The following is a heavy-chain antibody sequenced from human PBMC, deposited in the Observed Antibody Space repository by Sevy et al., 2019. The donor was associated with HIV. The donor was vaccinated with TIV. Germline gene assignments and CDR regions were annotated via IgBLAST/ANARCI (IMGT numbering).Heavy chain of an antibody. V-gene: IGHV3-30*18. J-gene: IGHJ6*02. D-gene: IGHD1-26*01. Sequence: GGSLRLSCAASGFTFSSYGMHWVRQAPGKGLEWVAVISYDGSNKYYADSVKGRFTISRDNSKNTLYLQMNSLRAEETAVYYCAKDRRLSGSYYYYGMDVWGQGTTVTVSS. CDR1: GFTFSSYG. CDR2: ISYDGSNK. CDR3: AKDRRLSGSYYYYGMDV.